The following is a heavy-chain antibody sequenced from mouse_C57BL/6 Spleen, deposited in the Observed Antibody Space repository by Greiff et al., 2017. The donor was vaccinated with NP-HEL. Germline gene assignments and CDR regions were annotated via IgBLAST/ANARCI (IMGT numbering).Heavy chain of an antibody. Sequence: QVQLQQSGAELVKPGASVKISCKASGYAFSSYWMNWVKQRPGKGLEWIGQIYPGDGDTNYNGKFRGKATLTADKSSSTAYILLSSLTSEDSAVNFWARTTVGAGRFDYWGKGTTLTVSS. V-gene: IGHV1-80*01. CDR1: GYAFSSYW. D-gene: IGHD1-1*01. CDR3: ARTTVGAGRFDY. CDR2: IYPGDGDT. J-gene: IGHJ2*01.